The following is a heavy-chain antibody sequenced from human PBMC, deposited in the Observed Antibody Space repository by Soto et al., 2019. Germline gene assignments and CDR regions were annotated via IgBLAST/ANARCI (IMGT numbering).Heavy chain of an antibody. J-gene: IGHJ4*02. CDR1: GYTLTELS. D-gene: IGHD3-22*01. V-gene: IGHV1-24*01. CDR3: ATAPSYYYDSSGYPKTLVDY. Sequence: GASVKASCKVSGYTLTELSMHWVRQATGKGREWMGGFDPEDGETIYAQKFQGRVTMTEDTSTDTAYMELSSLRSEDTAVYYCATAPSYYYDSSGYPKTLVDYWGQGTLVTVSS. CDR2: FDPEDGET.